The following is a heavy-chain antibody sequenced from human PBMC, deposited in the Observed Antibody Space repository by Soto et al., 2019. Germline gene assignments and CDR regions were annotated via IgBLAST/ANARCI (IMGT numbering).Heavy chain of an antibody. J-gene: IGHJ6*02. Sequence: SETLSLTCAVYGGSFSGYYWSWIRQPPGKGLEWIGEINHSGSTNYNPSLKSRVTISVDTSKNQFSLKLSSVTAADTAVYYCARAIVVVPAAIPLYYYYYGMDVWGQGTTVTVSS. CDR1: GGSFSGYY. D-gene: IGHD2-2*01. V-gene: IGHV4-34*01. CDR3: ARAIVVVPAAIPLYYYYYGMDV. CDR2: INHSGST.